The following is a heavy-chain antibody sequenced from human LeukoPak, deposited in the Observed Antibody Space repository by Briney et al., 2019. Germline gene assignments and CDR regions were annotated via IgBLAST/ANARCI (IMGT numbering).Heavy chain of an antibody. D-gene: IGHD3-22*01. CDR3: AKDINYDSSGYYRD. CDR1: GYTFTSYD. V-gene: IGHV1-8*01. J-gene: IGHJ4*02. CDR2: MNPNSGNT. Sequence: GASVKVSCKASGYTFTSYDINWVRQATGQGLEWMGWMNPNSGNTGYAQKFQGRVTMTRNTSISTAYMELSSLRSEDTALYYCAKDINYDSSGYYRDWGQGTLVTVSS.